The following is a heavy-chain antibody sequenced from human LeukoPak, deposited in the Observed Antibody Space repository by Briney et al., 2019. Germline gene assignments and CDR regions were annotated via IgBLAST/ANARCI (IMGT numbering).Heavy chain of an antibody. CDR1: GGSFSGYY. Sequence: PSETLSLTCAVYGGSFSGYYWSWIRQPPGKGLEWIGEINHSGSTNYNPSLRSRVTISVDTSKNQFSLKLSSVTAADTAVYYCARETGVIAARTYYYYYMDVWGKGTTVTISS. D-gene: IGHD6-13*01. CDR2: INHSGST. CDR3: ARETGVIAARTYYYYYMDV. V-gene: IGHV4-34*01. J-gene: IGHJ6*03.